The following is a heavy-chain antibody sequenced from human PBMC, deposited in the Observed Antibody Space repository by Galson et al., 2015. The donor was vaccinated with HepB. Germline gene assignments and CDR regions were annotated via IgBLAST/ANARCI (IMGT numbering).Heavy chain of an antibody. CDR3: ARDDSSASCYSCAGMTVAWYFDL. Sequence: SVKVSCKASGYTFTRYYLHWVRQAPGQGLEWMGIINPSGGSTSYAQKFQGRVTMTRDTSTSTVYMELNSLRSEDTAVYYCARDDSSASCYSCAGMTVAWYFDLWGRGTLVTVSS. V-gene: IGHV1-46*01. J-gene: IGHJ2*01. CDR1: GYTFTRYY. D-gene: IGHD2-2*01. CDR2: INPSGGST.